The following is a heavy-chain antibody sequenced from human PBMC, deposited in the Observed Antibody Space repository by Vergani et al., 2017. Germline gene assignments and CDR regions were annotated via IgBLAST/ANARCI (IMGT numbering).Heavy chain of an antibody. Sequence: EVQLVESGGGVVRPGGSLRLSCAASGFTFDDYGMSWVRQAPGKGVEWVSGINWNGGSTGYADSVKGRFNISRDNAKNSLYLQMNSLRAEDTALYYCAIEMNAYYXFWSGYYTQYYFDYWGQGTLVTVSS. CDR2: INWNGGST. CDR1: GFTFDDYG. V-gene: IGHV3-20*04. D-gene: IGHD3-3*01. CDR3: AIEMNAYYXFWSGYYTQYYFDY. J-gene: IGHJ4*02.